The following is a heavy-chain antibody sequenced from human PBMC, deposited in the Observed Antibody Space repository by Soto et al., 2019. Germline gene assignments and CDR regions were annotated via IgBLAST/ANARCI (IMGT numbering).Heavy chain of an antibody. CDR3: ARGPVDGDFDY. Sequence: SVKVSCKASGGTFSSYAISWVRQAPGQGLEWMGGIIPIFGTANYAQKFQGRVTMTRNTSISTAYMELSSLRSEDTAVYYCARGPVDGDFDYWGQGTLVTVSS. CDR1: GGTFSSYA. D-gene: IGHD4-17*01. V-gene: IGHV1-69*05. J-gene: IGHJ4*02. CDR2: IIPIFGTA.